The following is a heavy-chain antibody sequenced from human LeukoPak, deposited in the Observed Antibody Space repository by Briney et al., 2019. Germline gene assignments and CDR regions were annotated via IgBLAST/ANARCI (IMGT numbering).Heavy chain of an antibody. CDR1: GFTFDDYA. V-gene: IGHV3-43*02. J-gene: IGHJ4*02. D-gene: IGHD3-16*02. Sequence: TGGSLRLSYAASGFTFDDYAMHWVRQAPGKGLEWVSLISGDGGSTYYADSVKGRFTISRDNSKNSLYLQMNSLRTEDTALYYCAKASPSYVWGSYRLRPFDYWGQGTLVTVSS. CDR2: ISGDGGST. CDR3: AKASPSYVWGSYRLRPFDY.